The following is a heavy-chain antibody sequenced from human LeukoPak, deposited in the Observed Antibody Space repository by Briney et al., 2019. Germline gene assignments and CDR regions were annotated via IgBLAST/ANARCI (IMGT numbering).Heavy chain of an antibody. CDR2: INHSGST. CDR1: GGSFSGYY. V-gene: IGHV4-34*01. D-gene: IGHD1-26*01. J-gene: IGHJ4*02. CDR3: ARRALYMWELL. Sequence: PSETLSLTCAVYGGSFSGYYWSWIRQPPGKGLEWIGEINHSGSTNYNPSLKSRVTISVDTSKNQFSLKLSSVTAADTAVYYCARRALYMWELLWGQGTLVTVSS.